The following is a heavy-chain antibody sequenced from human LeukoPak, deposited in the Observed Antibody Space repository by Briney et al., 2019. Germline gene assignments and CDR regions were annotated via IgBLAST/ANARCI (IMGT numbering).Heavy chain of an antibody. J-gene: IGHJ3*02. CDR1: GFTFSTYS. CDR3: ATRAYSSSPWAFDI. V-gene: IGHV3-23*01. CDR2: ISGSGGST. D-gene: IGHD6-6*01. Sequence: PGGSLRLSCAAPGFTFSTYSLNWVRQAPGKGLEWVSAISGSGGSTYYADSVKGRFTISRDNSKNTLYLQMNSLRAEDTAVYYCATRAYSSSPWAFDIWGQGTMVTVSS.